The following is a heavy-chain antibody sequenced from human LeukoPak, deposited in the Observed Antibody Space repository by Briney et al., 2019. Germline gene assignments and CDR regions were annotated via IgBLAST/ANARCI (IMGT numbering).Heavy chain of an antibody. CDR3: ARDPHGGNSLDY. D-gene: IGHD4-23*01. J-gene: IGHJ4*02. CDR2: IYSGGST. V-gene: IGHV3-66*02. CDR1: GFTVSSNY. Sequence: GGSLRLSCAASGFTVSSNYMSWDRQAPGKGVEWVSVIYSGGSTYYADFVKGRFTISRDNSKNTLYLQMNSLRAEDTAVYYCARDPHGGNSLDYWGQGTLVTVSS.